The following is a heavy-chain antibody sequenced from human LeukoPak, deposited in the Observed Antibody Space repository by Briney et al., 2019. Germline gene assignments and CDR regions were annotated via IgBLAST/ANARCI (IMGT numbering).Heavy chain of an antibody. CDR3: ARVVDNCSGGSCYPALFDY. J-gene: IGHJ4*02. V-gene: IGHV1-69*13. CDR1: GGTFSSYA. CDR2: IIPIFGTA. Sequence: SVKVSCKASGGTFSSYAISWVRLAPGQGLEWMGGIIPIFGTANYAQKFQGRVTITADESTSTAYMELSSLRSEDTAVYYCARVVDNCSGGSCYPALFDYWGQGTLVTVSS. D-gene: IGHD2-15*01.